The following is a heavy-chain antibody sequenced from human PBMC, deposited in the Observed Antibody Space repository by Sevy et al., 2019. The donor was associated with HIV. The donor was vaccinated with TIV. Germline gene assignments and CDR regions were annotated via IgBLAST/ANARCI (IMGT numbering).Heavy chain of an antibody. CDR3: ARRSYDTNGYPQYFFDS. CDR1: GYRLTSYW. CDR2: MYPDDSDT. Sequence: GESLKISCKASGYRLTSYWIGWVRQMPGKGLQWMGMMYPDDSDTTYSPSFQGQVIISADKSINTAYLQWSSLKASDTAMYFCARRSYDTNGYPQYFFDSWGQGTLVTVSS. D-gene: IGHD3-22*01. V-gene: IGHV5-51*01. J-gene: IGHJ4*02.